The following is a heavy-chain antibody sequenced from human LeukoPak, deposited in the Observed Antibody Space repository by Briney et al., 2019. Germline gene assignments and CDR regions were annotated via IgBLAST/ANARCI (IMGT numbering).Heavy chain of an antibody. D-gene: IGHD1-14*01. CDR3: AKVPRTGPIDY. V-gene: IGHV3-30*02. CDR1: GFTFSSYG. Sequence: GGSLRLSCAASGFTFSSYGMHWVRQAPGQGLEWVAFIRYYGSNKYYADSVKGRFTISRDNSKNTLYLQMNSLRAEDTAVYYCAKVPRTGPIDYWGQGTLVAVSS. J-gene: IGHJ4*02. CDR2: IRYYGSNK.